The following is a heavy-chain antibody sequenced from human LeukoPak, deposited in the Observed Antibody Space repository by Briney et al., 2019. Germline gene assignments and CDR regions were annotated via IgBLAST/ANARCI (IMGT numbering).Heavy chain of an antibody. Sequence: ASVKVSCKASGGTFSSYAISWVRQAPGQGLEWMGGIIPIFGTANYAQKFQGRVTITTDESTSTAYMELSSLRSEDTAVYYCAGGGLRLGSSWFREYYFDYWGQGTLVTVSS. CDR2: IIPIFGTA. J-gene: IGHJ4*02. CDR3: AGGGLRLGSSWFREYYFDY. D-gene: IGHD5/OR15-5a*01. CDR1: GGTFSSYA. V-gene: IGHV1-69*05.